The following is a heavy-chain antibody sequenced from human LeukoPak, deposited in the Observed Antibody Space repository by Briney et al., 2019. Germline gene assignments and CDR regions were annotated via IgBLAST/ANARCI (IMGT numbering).Heavy chain of an antibody. CDR2: IYTSGST. CDR3: AREATMVRGVNNWFDP. CDR1: GGSISSGSYY. Sequence: SETLSLTCTVSGGSISSGSYYWSWIRQPAGKGLEWIGRIYTSGSTNYNPSLKSRVTISVDTSKNQFSLKLSSVTAAGTAVYYCAREATMVRGVNNWFDPWGQGTLVTVSS. V-gene: IGHV4-61*02. D-gene: IGHD3-10*01. J-gene: IGHJ5*02.